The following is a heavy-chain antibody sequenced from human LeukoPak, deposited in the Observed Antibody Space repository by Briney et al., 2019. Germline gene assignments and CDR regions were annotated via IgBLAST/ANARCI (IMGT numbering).Heavy chain of an antibody. Sequence: PSETLSLTCTVSGGSISSSSYYWGWIRQPPGKGLEWIGSIYYSGSTYYNPSLKSRVPISVDTSKNQFSLKLSSVTAADTAVYYCARDEADIVVVVAATSFGMDVWGQGTTVTVSS. V-gene: IGHV4-39*07. CDR3: ARDEADIVVVVAATSFGMDV. CDR1: GGSISSSSYY. D-gene: IGHD2-15*01. CDR2: IYYSGST. J-gene: IGHJ6*02.